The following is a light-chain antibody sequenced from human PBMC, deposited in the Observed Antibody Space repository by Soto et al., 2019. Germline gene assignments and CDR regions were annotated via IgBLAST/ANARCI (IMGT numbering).Light chain of an antibody. CDR2: KAS. V-gene: IGKV1-5*03. Sequence: DIQVTQSPATLSASVGDRVTITCRACQSISSWLAWYQQKPGKAPKLLIYKASSLESGVPSRFSGSGSGTDFTLTISRLEPEDFAVYYCQHYGTSPSTFGRGTKVDIK. CDR1: QSISSW. J-gene: IGKJ1*01. CDR3: QHYGTSPST.